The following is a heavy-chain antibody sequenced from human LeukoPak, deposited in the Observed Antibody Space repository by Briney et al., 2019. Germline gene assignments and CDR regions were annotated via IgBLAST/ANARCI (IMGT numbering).Heavy chain of an antibody. CDR2: IDYSGDT. CDR3: ARHPPGLRYFDP. V-gene: IGHV4-59*08. D-gene: IGHD3-9*01. CDR1: GGSISGYY. J-gene: IGHJ5*02. Sequence: PSETLSLTCTVSGGSISGYYWSWIRQPPGKALEWIAYIDYSGDTNSNPSLKSRVTISVDTSKNQFSLRLNSVTAADTAFYYCARHPPGLRYFDPWGQGTLVTVSS.